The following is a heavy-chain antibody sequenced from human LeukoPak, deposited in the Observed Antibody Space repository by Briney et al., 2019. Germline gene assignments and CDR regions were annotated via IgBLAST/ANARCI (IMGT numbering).Heavy chain of an antibody. J-gene: IGHJ4*02. CDR1: GFTFSNYW. V-gene: IGHV3-7*03. D-gene: IGHD5-18*01. Sequence: PGGSLRLSCQGSGFTFSNYWMGWVRQAPGKGLQWVANIKTDGSEKYYVDSVKGRFTISRDNAKNSQYLQMNSLRADDTAVYFCAQDVRGGDRAIEPIDYWGQGTLVTVSS. CDR2: IKTDGSEK. CDR3: AQDVRGGDRAIEPIDY.